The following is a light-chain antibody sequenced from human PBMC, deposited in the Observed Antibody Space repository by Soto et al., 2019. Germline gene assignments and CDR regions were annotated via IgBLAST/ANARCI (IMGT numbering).Light chain of an antibody. CDR2: DAS. CDR3: QHRSNWPSWT. CDR1: QSVGTY. J-gene: IGKJ1*01. Sequence: ENLLTQSPGTLTWSPGERATLSCKASQSVGTYLAWYQHKPGQAPRLLIFDASKRATGIPARFSGSGSGTDFTLTISSLETEDLAVYYCQHRSNWPSWTFGAGTKVDI. V-gene: IGKV3-11*01.